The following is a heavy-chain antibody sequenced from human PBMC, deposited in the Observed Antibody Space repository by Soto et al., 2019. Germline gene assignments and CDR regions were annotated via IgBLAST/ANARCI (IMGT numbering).Heavy chain of an antibody. CDR2: INPNSGGT. Sequence: ASVKVSCKASGYTFTGYYMHWVRQAPGQGLEWMGWINPNSGGTNYAQKFQGRVTMTRDTSISTAYMELSRLRSDDAAVYYCARGRWYYYGMDVWGQGTTVTVSS. D-gene: IGHD2-15*01. J-gene: IGHJ6*02. V-gene: IGHV1-2*02. CDR3: ARGRWYYYGMDV. CDR1: GYTFTGYY.